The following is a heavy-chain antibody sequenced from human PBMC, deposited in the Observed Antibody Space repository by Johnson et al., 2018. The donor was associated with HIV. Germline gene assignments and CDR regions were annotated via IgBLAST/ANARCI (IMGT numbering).Heavy chain of an antibody. J-gene: IGHJ3*02. CDR2: INWNGGST. CDR1: GFTVSSNY. CDR3: ARGWVGATLRAFDI. D-gene: IGHD1-26*01. V-gene: IGHV3-53*01. Sequence: VQLVESGGGLIQPGGSLRLSCAASGFTVSSNYMSWVRQPPGKGLEWVSGINWNGGSTGSADSVKGRFTISRDNSKNSLYLQMNSLRAEDTAMYYCARGWVGATLRAFDIWGQGTMVTVSS.